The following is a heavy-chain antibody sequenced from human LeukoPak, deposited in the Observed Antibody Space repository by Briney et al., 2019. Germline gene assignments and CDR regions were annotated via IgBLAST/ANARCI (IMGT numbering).Heavy chain of an antibody. Sequence: PSETLSLTCTVSGGSISTSNYYWGWLRQPPGKGLEWIGNIFYSGSTYYSPSLRSRVTISLDTSRNQFSLKLNSVTAADTAVYYCARDLRVRLFGLRLHDTFDIWGQGTVVTVSS. CDR2: IFYSGST. CDR3: ARDLRVRLFGLRLHDTFDI. J-gene: IGHJ3*02. CDR1: GGSISTSNYY. D-gene: IGHD4-11*01. V-gene: IGHV4-39*07.